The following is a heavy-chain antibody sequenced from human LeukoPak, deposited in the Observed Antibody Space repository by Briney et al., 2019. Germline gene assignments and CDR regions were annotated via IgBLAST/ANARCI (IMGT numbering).Heavy chain of an antibody. CDR1: GFIFSSYA. J-gene: IGHJ4*01. V-gene: IGHV3-9*01. CDR3: AKSGTYSSSSGYIDS. Sequence: GGWVRLSCLASGFIFSSYAMSWVGQAAAKGLEGVSSISWNSGNVDYSDSVKGRFTLSRDNAKNSLFLQMNSLRDEDTAFYYCAKSGTYSSSSGYIDSWGHGTPVTVSS. D-gene: IGHD6-6*01. CDR2: ISWNSGNV.